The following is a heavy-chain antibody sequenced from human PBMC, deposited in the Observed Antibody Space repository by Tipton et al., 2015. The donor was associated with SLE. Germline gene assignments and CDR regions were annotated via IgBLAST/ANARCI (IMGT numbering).Heavy chain of an antibody. CDR2: LYHSGST. Sequence: TLSLTCSVPGGSITNSNYYWGWIRQSPGEGLEWIGSLYHSGSTYYNPSLKSRVTTSVDTTKNQLALNLTSATAADTAIYYCARARGIGAFEIWGQGAMVIVSS. CDR1: GGSITNSNYY. CDR3: ARARGIGAFEI. V-gene: IGHV4-39*06. D-gene: IGHD3-16*01. J-gene: IGHJ3*02.